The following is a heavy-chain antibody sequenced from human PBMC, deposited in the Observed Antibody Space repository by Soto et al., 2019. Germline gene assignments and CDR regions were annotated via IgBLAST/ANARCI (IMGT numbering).Heavy chain of an antibody. Sequence: ASVNVSCKSSGYTFTGYYMHWVRQAPGQGLEWMGWINPNSGGTNYAQKFQGRVTMTRDTSISTAYMELSRLRSDDTAVYYCAPLPSYCGGDCYLDYWGQGTLVTVS. V-gene: IGHV1-2*02. CDR1: GYTFTGYY. CDR2: INPNSGGT. D-gene: IGHD2-21*02. CDR3: APLPSYCGGDCYLDY. J-gene: IGHJ4*02.